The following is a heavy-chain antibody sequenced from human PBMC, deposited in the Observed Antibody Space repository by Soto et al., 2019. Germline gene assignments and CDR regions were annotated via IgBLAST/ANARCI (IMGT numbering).Heavy chain of an antibody. CDR1: GGSISSYY. CDR3: ARGHTLTIFGVDRGNYYYGMDV. J-gene: IGHJ6*02. CDR2: IYYSGST. D-gene: IGHD3-3*01. V-gene: IGHV4-59*01. Sequence: SETLSLTCTVSGGSISSYYWSWIRQPPGKGLEWIGYIYYSGSTNYNPSLKSRVTTSVDTSKNQFSLKLSSVTAADTAVYYCARGHTLTIFGVDRGNYYYGMDVWGQGTTVTVSS.